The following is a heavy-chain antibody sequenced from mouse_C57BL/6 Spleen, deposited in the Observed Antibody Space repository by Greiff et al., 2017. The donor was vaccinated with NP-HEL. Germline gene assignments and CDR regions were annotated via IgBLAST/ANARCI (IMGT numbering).Heavy chain of an antibody. D-gene: IGHD2-4*01. CDR3: ARRGGYYDYLDY. Sequence: EVQRVESEGGLVQPGSSMKLSCTASGFTFSDYYMAWVRQVPEKGLEWVANINYDGSSTYYLDSLKSRFIISRDNAKNILYLQMSSLKSEDTATYYCARRGGYYDYLDYWGQGTTLTVSS. V-gene: IGHV5-16*01. J-gene: IGHJ2*01. CDR1: GFTFSDYY. CDR2: INYDGSST.